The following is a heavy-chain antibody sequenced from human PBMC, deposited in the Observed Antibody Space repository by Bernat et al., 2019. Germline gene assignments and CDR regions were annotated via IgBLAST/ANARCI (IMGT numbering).Heavy chain of an antibody. CDR2: IYWDDDK. J-gene: IGHJ3*02. CDR1: GFSLSTSGVG. Sequence: QITLKESGPTLVKPTETLTLTCTFSGFSLSTSGVGVGWIRQPPGKALEWLALIYWDDDKRYNPSLKSRLTIIKDTSRNQVVLIMTNMDPVDTATYYCARIHPGDYDILTGPPGFAFDIWGQGTMVTVSS. D-gene: IGHD3-9*01. CDR3: ARIHPGDYDILTGPPGFAFDI. V-gene: IGHV2-5*02.